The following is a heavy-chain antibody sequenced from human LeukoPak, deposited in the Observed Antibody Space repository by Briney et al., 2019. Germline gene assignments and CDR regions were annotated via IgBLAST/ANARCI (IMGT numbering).Heavy chain of an antibody. V-gene: IGHV3-48*03. J-gene: IGHJ6*04. D-gene: IGHD2-2*01. CDR1: GFTFSSYE. Sequence: GGSLRLSCAASGFTFSSYEMNWVRQAPGKGLEWVSYISSSGSTIYYADSVKGRFTISRDNAKNSLYLQMNSLRAEDTAVYYCAREPRYCSSTSCYYYGMDVWGIGTTVTVSS. CDR2: ISSSGSTI. CDR3: AREPRYCSSTSCYYYGMDV.